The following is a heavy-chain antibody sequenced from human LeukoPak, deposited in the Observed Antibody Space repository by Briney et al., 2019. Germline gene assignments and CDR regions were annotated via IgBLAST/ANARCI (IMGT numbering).Heavy chain of an antibody. CDR3: ARDLITMIVVDEPFDY. J-gene: IGHJ4*02. CDR2: IGSSSSTI. D-gene: IGHD3-22*01. CDR1: GFTFSSYS. Sequence: PGGSLRLSCAASGFTFSSYSMNWVRQAPGKGLEWVSYIGSSSSTIYYADSVKGRFTISRDNAKNSLYLQMNSLRAEDTAVYYCARDLITMIVVDEPFDYWGQGTLVTVSS. V-gene: IGHV3-48*04.